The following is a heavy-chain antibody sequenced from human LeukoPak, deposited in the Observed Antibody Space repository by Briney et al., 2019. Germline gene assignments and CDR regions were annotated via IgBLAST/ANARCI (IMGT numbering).Heavy chain of an antibody. D-gene: IGHD3-22*01. J-gene: IGHJ6*04. CDR1: GFTFSSYW. CDR3: AKTYYYDSSGSMDV. CDR2: INSDGSST. Sequence: PGGSLRLSCAASGFTFSSYWMHWVRQAPGKGLVWVSRINSDGSSTSYADSVKGRFTISRDNSKNTLYLQMNSLRAEDTAVYYCAKTYYYDSSGSMDVWGKGTTVTVSS. V-gene: IGHV3-74*01.